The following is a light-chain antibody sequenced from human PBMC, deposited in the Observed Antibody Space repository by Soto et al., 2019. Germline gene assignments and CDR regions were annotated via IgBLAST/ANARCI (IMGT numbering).Light chain of an antibody. CDR3: QQYDSLPYT. J-gene: IGKJ2*01. Sequence: DIQMTQSPSSLSASVGDRVTITCQASLDISTYLIWYQKKPGKAPKLLIDAASSLETGVPSRFSGSGSGTDFTFTISSLQPEDIATYYCQQYDSLPYTFGQGTKLEIK. CDR2: AAS. CDR1: LDISTY. V-gene: IGKV1-33*01.